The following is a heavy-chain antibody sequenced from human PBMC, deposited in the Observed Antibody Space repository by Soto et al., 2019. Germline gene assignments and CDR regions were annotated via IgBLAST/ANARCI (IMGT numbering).Heavy chain of an antibody. CDR3: ARDPVDLFGYLDV. J-gene: IGHJ6*02. CDR2: IIPLMRTV. Sequence: QEELVQSGAEVKKPGSSVNVSCRTSEGTFASYSITWLRQAPGQRLEWMGEIIPLMRTVNYAQKFQDRVTITGDRSTSTVYMALSSHRSDDTAVYYCARDPVDLFGYLDVWGQGTPVTVSS. CDR1: EGTFASYS. D-gene: IGHD2-21*01. V-gene: IGHV1-69*06.